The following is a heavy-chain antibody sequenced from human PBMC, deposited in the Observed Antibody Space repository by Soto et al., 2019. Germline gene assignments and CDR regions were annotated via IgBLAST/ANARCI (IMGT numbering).Heavy chain of an antibody. D-gene: IGHD3-22*01. J-gene: IGHJ3*02. V-gene: IGHV3-30-3*01. CDR2: ISYDGSNK. CDR3: ARDLAPSITMIVVVMPLGAFDI. Sequence: PGGSLRLSCAASGFTFSSYAMHWVRQAPGKGLEWVAVISYDGSNKYYADSVKGRFTISRDNSKNTLYLQMNSLRAEDTAVYYCARDLAPSITMIVVVMPLGAFDIWGQGTMVTVSS. CDR1: GFTFSSYA.